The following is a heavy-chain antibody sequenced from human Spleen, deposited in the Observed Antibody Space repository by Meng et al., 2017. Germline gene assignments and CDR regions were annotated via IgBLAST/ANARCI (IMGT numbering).Heavy chain of an antibody. J-gene: IGHJ6*02. CDR2: IGTAGDT. V-gene: IGHV3-13*01. Sequence: GGSLRLSCAASGFTFSSYDMHWVRQATGKGLEWVSAIGTAGDTYYPGSVKGRFTISRENAKNSLYLQMNSLRAGDTAVYYCARDFAAGSDYGMDVWGQGTTVTVSS. CDR3: ARDFAAGSDYGMDV. D-gene: IGHD1-1*01. CDR1: GFTFSSYD.